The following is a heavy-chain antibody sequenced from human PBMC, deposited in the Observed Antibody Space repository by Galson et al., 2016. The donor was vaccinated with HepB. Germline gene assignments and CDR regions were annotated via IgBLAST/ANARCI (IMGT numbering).Heavy chain of an antibody. Sequence: CAISGDSVSSKTVAWNWIRQSPSRGLEWLGGTYSRSRWHTDYAPSMKSRITISSDTSKNQFSLQLNSVTPEDTAVYYCVRAATTLRSGWKTLAPRFYYSGMDVGGQGTTVTVSS. V-gene: IGHV6-1*01. CDR3: VRAATTLRSGWKTLAPRFYYSGMDV. CDR2: TYSRSRWHT. J-gene: IGHJ6*02. CDR1: GDSVSSKTVA. D-gene: IGHD6-19*01.